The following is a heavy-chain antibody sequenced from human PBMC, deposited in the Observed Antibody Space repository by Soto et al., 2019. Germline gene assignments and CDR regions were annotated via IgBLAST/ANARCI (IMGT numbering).Heavy chain of an antibody. J-gene: IGHJ4*02. Sequence: QVQLVESGGGVVQPGRSLRLSCAASGFTFSNYAIHWVGQAPGKGLEWVAVISYDGSNKCYADSVKGRFTISRDNSKNTLYLQMSSLRAEDTAVYYCARGGDFWSGIDYWGQGTLVTVSS. CDR2: ISYDGSNK. CDR3: ARGGDFWSGIDY. D-gene: IGHD3-3*01. CDR1: GFTFSNYA. V-gene: IGHV3-30-3*01.